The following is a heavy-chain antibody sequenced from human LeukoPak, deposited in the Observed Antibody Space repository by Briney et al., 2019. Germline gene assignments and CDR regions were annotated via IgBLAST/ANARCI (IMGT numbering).Heavy chain of an antibody. V-gene: IGHV1-69*05. CDR3: ATALRYFDWLLFDY. Sequence: GASVKVSCKASGGTFSSYAISWVRQAPGQGLEWMGGIIPIFGTANYAQKFQGRVTITTDESTSTAYMELSSLRSEDTAVYYCATALRYFDWLLFDYWGRGTLVTVSS. D-gene: IGHD3-9*01. CDR1: GGTFSSYA. CDR2: IIPIFGTA. J-gene: IGHJ4*02.